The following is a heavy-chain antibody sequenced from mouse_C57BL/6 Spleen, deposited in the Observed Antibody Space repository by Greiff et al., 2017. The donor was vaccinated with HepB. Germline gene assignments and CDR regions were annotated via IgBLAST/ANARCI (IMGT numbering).Heavy chain of an antibody. CDR1: GYTFTSYW. D-gene: IGHD1-1*01. CDR2: IDPSDSYT. Sequence: QVQLQQPGAELVMPGASVKLSCKASGYTFTSYWMHWVKQRPGQGLEWIGEIDPSDSYTNYNQKFKGKSTLTVDKSSSTAYMQLSSLTSEDYAVYYCARHYGSSHWYFDVWGTGTTVTVSS. J-gene: IGHJ1*03. CDR3: ARHYGSSHWYFDV. V-gene: IGHV1-69*01.